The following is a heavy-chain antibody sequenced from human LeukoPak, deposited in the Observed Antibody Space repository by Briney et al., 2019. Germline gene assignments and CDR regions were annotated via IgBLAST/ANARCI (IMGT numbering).Heavy chain of an antibody. CDR2: IYYSGST. CDR1: GGSISSSSYY. V-gene: IGHV4-39*07. J-gene: IGHJ4*02. D-gene: IGHD2-2*01. Sequence: KPSETLSLTCTVSGGSISSSSYYWGWIRQPPGKGLEWIGSIYYSGSTYYNPSLKSRVTISVDTSKNQFSLKLSSVTAADTAVYYCARGVPRGGVVVPAASGIAAAAPSRYFDYWGQGTLVTVSS. CDR3: ARGVPRGGVVVPAASGIAAAAPSRYFDY.